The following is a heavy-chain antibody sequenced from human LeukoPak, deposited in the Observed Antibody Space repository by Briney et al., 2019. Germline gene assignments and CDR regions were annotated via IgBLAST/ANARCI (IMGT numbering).Heavy chain of an antibody. Sequence: PGGSLRLSCAASGFTFSSYDMHWVRQATGKGLEWVSAIGTAGDTYYPGSVKGRFTISRENAKNSLYLQMNSLRAGDTAVYYCARAVAGTHWLDPWGQGTLVTVSS. J-gene: IGHJ5*02. CDR3: ARAVAGTHWLDP. D-gene: IGHD6-19*01. CDR2: IGTAGDT. CDR1: GFTFSSYD. V-gene: IGHV3-13*01.